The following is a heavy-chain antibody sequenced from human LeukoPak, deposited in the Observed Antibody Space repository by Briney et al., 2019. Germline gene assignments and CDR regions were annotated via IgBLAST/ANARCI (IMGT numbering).Heavy chain of an antibody. CDR3: ARDYGSGSYYNVGY. V-gene: IGHV3-7*03. D-gene: IGHD3-10*01. CDR1: GFTFSSYW. Sequence: GGSLRLSCAASGFTFSSYWMRWVRQAPGKGLEWVANIKQDGSEKYYVDSVKGRFTISRDNAKNSLYLQMNSLRAEDTAVYYCARDYGSGSYYNVGYWGQGTLVTVSS. J-gene: IGHJ4*02. CDR2: IKQDGSEK.